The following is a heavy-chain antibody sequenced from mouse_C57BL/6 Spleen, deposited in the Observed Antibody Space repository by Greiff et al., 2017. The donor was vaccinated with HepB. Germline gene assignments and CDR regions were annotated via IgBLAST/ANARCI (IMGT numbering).Heavy chain of an antibody. CDR1: GYTFTSYW. J-gene: IGHJ4*01. Sequence: QVQLQQSGAELVKPGASVKLSCKASGYTFTSYWMQWVKQRPGQGLEWIGEIDPSDSYTNYNQKFKGKATLTVDTSSSTAYMQLISLTSEDSAFYYCARGGSSNHYYAMDYWGQGTSVTVSS. D-gene: IGHD1-1*01. CDR3: ARGGSSNHYYAMDY. CDR2: IDPSDSYT. V-gene: IGHV1-50*01.